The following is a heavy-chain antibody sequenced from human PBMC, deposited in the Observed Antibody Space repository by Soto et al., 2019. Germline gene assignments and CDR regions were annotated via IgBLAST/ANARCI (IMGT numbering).Heavy chain of an antibody. CDR1: GFTFSSYA. CDR2: LSGDGGDT. J-gene: IGHJ6*04. Sequence: EVRLLESGGGLVQPGGSLRLSCAASGFTFSSYAMRWVRQAPGKGLQWVSSLSGDGGDTYYADSVKGRFTISSDNSKNVLYLQMNSLSAEDTAVYYCAKRALSDHFLDVWGKGNTVTVSS. V-gene: IGHV3-23*01. CDR3: AKRALSDHFLDV.